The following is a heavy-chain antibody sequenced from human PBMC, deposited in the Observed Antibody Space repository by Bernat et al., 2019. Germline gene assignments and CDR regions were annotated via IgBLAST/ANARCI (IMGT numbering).Heavy chain of an antibody. CDR2: IKQDGSEK. CDR3: ARDLNDFWSGYYTKSDY. J-gene: IGHJ4*02. CDR1: GFTFSSYW. Sequence: EVRLVESGGGLVQPGGSLRLSCAASGFTFSSYWMSWVRQAPGKGLEWVANIKQDGSEKYYVDSVKGRFTISRDNAKNSLYLQMNSLRAEDTAVYYCARDLNDFWSGYYTKSDYWGQGTLVTVSS. V-gene: IGHV3-7*03. D-gene: IGHD3-3*01.